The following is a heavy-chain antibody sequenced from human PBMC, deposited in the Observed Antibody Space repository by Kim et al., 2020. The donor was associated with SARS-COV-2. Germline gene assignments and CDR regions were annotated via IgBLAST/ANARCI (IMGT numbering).Heavy chain of an antibody. J-gene: IGHJ6*01. Sequence: SETLSLTCAVYGGSFSGYYWSWIRQPPGKGLEWIGEINHSGSTNYNPSLKRRVTISVDTSKNQFSLKLSSVTAADTAVYYCARGPTRITMVQGVSPFYY. CDR1: GGSFSGYY. D-gene: IGHD3-10*01. V-gene: IGHV4-34*01. CDR2: INHSGST. CDR3: ARGPTRITMVQGVSPFYY.